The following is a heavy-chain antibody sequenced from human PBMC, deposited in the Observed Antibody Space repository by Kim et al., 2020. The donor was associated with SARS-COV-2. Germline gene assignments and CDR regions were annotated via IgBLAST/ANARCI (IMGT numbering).Heavy chain of an antibody. D-gene: IGHD5-18*01. J-gene: IGHJ4*02. V-gene: IGHV3-9*01. CDR3: ARARNVDTAMVGDY. CDR2: ISWNSGSI. Sequence: GGSLRLSCAASGFTFDDYAMHWVRQAPGKGLEWVSGISWNSGSIGYADSVKGRFTISRDNAKNSLYLQMNSLRAEDTALYYCARARNVDTAMVGDYWGQGTLVTVSS. CDR1: GFTFDDYA.